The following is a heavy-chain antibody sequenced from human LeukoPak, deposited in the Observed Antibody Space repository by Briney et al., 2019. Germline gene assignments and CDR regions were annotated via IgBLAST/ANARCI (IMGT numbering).Heavy chain of an antibody. D-gene: IGHD3-10*01. CDR1: GFTFSSYA. J-gene: IGHJ4*02. CDR3: ARPPPGTPYYFDY. V-gene: IGHV3-30-3*01. Sequence: GGSLRLSCAASGFTFSSYAMHWVRQAPGKGLEWVAVISYDGSNKYYADSVKGRFTISRDNSKNTLYLQMNSPRAEDTAVYYCARPPPGTPYYFDYWGQGTLVTVSS. CDR2: ISYDGSNK.